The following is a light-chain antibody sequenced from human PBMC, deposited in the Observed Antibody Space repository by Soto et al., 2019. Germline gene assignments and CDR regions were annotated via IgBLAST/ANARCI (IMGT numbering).Light chain of an antibody. J-gene: IGKJ1*01. Sequence: DIHMTQSPSTLSASVGHRVTITCRASQSLTMWLAGYQQKPGKAPNLLIYKTSSLESGVPSRFSGSGSGTEFTLTISSLQPDYFGTYYCQHWTDYSWTLGQGTKV. CDR3: QHWTDYSWT. CDR1: QSLTMW. V-gene: IGKV1-5*03. CDR2: KTS.